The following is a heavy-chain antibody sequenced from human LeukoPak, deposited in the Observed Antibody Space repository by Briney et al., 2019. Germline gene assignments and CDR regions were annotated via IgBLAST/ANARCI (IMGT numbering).Heavy chain of an antibody. Sequence: PSETLSLTCGVSGGSITTTNFWSWVRQPPGKGLEWIGNMYYTGSTYYNPSLKSRVTISLDTSKNQFSLKLSSVTAADTAVYYCARQHSSMVTDYWGQGTLVTVSS. CDR3: ARQHSSMVTDY. J-gene: IGHJ4*02. D-gene: IGHD5-18*01. V-gene: IGHV4-39*01. CDR1: GGSITTTNF. CDR2: MYYTGST.